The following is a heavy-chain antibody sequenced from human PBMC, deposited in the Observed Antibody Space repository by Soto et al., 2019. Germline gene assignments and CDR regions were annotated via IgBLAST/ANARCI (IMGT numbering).Heavy chain of an antibody. J-gene: IGHJ4*02. CDR1: DDSINSDKYY. CDR2: IYYRGNA. CDR3: ARLEGLATISYYFDF. Sequence: SETLSLTCSVSDDSINSDKYYWGWIRQPPGKGLEWIGSIYYRGNAYYNPSLQTRVTISLDKSKSQYSLKLNSVAAADSAVYFCARLEGLATISYYFDFWGPGALVTVSS. V-gene: IGHV4-39*01. D-gene: IGHD3-9*01.